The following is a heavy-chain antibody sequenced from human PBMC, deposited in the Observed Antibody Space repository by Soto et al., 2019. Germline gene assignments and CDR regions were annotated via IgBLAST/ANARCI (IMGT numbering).Heavy chain of an antibody. CDR2: IIPIFGTA. J-gene: IGHJ4*02. D-gene: IGHD3-22*01. CDR3: ASTTRDRYYDSSGYYRV. V-gene: IGHV1-69*13. CDR1: GGTFSSYA. Sequence: GAAVKVSCKASGGTFSSYAISWVRQAPGQGLEWMGGIIPIFGTANYAQKFQGRVTTTADESTSTAYMELSSLRSEDTAVYYCASTTRDRYYDSSGYYRVWGQGPLVTVSS.